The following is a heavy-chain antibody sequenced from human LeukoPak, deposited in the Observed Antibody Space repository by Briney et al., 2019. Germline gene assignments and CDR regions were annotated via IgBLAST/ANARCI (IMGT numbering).Heavy chain of an antibody. CDR2: ISSSSSIK. J-gene: IGHJ5*02. Sequence: GGSLRLSCAASGFTFSSYSMNWVRQAPGKGLEWVSYISSSSSIKYNADSVKGRFTISRDNAKNSLYVQMTSLRDEDTAFYYCARGPPVGYCSSSSCSNWFDPWGQGTLVTVSS. CDR3: ARGPPVGYCSSSSCSNWFDP. CDR1: GFTFSSYS. V-gene: IGHV3-48*02. D-gene: IGHD2-2*01.